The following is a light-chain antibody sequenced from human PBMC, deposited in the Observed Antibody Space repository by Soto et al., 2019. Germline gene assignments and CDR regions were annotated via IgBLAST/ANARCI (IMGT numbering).Light chain of an antibody. J-gene: IGKJ4*01. V-gene: IGKV3D-15*01. Sequence: EIVMTQSSATLSVSPGERATLSCRASQSVGGDLAWCQQKPGKAPRLVFYDIFSSGTGVPTRIIGSGSGTEFTLTISSLQSEDCAVYSCQQYSSWPLTLRGGTNVDIK. CDR3: QQYSSWPLT. CDR1: QSVGGD. CDR2: DIF.